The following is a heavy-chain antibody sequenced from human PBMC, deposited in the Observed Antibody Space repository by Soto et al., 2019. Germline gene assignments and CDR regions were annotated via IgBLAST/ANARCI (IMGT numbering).Heavy chain of an antibody. V-gene: IGHV1-18*01. J-gene: IGHJ1*01. Sequence: GASVKVSCKDSGYTFTSYGISWVRPAPGQGLEWMGWISAYNGSTKYAQKLQGRVTMTTDTSTSTAYMELRRLRSDDTAVYYCARDSDIVVVVASYFQPWGQGTLVTVSS. D-gene: IGHD2-15*01. CDR1: GYTFTSYG. CDR2: ISAYNGST. CDR3: ARDSDIVVVVASYFQP.